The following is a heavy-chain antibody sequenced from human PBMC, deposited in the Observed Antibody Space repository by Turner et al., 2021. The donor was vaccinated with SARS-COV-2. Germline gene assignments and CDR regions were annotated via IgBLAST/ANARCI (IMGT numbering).Heavy chain of an antibody. J-gene: IGHJ4*02. CDR2: ISYDGSNK. CDR1: GFTFSNYA. CDR3: ARDREDCSSTSCYEAD. D-gene: IGHD2-2*01. Sequence: QVQLVESGGGVVHPGRSLRLSCAASGFTFSNYAMHWVRQAPGKGLEWVAVISYDGSNKYYADSVKGRFTISRDNSKNTLYLQMNSLRAEDTAVYYCARDREDCSSTSCYEADWGQGTLVTVSS. V-gene: IGHV3-30-3*01.